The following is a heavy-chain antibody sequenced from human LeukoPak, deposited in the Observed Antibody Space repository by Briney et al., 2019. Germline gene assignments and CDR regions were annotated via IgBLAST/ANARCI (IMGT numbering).Heavy chain of an antibody. Sequence: GGSLRLSCAASGFTFSSYWMSWVRQAPGKGLEWVANIKQDGSEKYYVDSVKGRFTISRDNAKSSLYLQMNSLRAEDTAVYYCARVPFGREWYYYMDVWGKGTTVTVSS. CDR3: ARVPFGREWYYYMDV. V-gene: IGHV3-7*01. J-gene: IGHJ6*03. CDR2: IKQDGSEK. CDR1: GFTFSSYW. D-gene: IGHD3-3*01.